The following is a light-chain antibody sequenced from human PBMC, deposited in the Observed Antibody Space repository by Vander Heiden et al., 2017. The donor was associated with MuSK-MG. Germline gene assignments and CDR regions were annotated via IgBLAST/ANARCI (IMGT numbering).Light chain of an antibody. CDR1: QSISSY. Sequence: DIQMTQSPSSLSASVGDRVTITCRASQSISSYLNWYQQKPGKAPKLLIYAASSLQSGVPSRFSGSGSGTDCTLTISSLQPEDSASYYCQQSFSTPLTFGGGTKVEIK. J-gene: IGKJ4*01. CDR3: QQSFSTPLT. CDR2: AAS. V-gene: IGKV1-39*01.